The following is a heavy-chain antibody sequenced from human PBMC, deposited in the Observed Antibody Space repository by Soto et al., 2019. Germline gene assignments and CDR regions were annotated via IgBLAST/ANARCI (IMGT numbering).Heavy chain of an antibody. CDR1: GFTFSSYA. D-gene: IGHD3-22*01. V-gene: IGHV3-23*01. Sequence: GGSLRLSCAASGFTFSSYAMSWVRQAPGKGLEWVSAISGSGGSTYYADSVKGRFTISRDNSKNTLYLQMNSLRAEDTAVYYCAKSTYYYDSSGYYFYYWGQGTLVTVSS. CDR2: ISGSGGST. J-gene: IGHJ4*02. CDR3: AKSTYYYDSSGYYFYY.